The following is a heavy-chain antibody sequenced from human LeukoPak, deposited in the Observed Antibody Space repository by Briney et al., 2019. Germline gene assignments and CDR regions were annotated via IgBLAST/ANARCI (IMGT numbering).Heavy chain of an antibody. CDR3: ARAAAGTYEDWFDP. CDR2: INPNSGGT. D-gene: IGHD6-13*01. J-gene: IGHJ5*02. CDR1: EYTFTGYY. Sequence: ASVKVSCKASEYTFTGYYMHWVRQAPGQGLEWMGWINPNSGGTNYAQKFQGRVTMTRDTSISTAYMELSRLRSDDTAVYYCARAAAGTYEDWFDPWGQGTLVTVSS. V-gene: IGHV1-2*02.